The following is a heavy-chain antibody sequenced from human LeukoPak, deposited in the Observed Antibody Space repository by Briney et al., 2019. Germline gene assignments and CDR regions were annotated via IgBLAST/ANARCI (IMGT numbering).Heavy chain of an antibody. CDR3: ARGDSLYYFDL. V-gene: IGHV3-11*04. Sequence: GGSLRLSCVVYGLTFGDHYVSWIRQAPGKGLDWIAYISNSGTVKNYADSVRGRFTISRDSAKRSVFLQMTSLRSDDTAVYYCARGDSLYYFDLWGQGTLVSVS. J-gene: IGHJ4*02. D-gene: IGHD2-21*02. CDR1: GLTFGDHY. CDR2: ISNSGTVK.